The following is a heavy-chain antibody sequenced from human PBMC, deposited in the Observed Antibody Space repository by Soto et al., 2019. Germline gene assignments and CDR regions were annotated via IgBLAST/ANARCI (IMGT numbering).Heavy chain of an antibody. CDR1: GGTFSSYA. CDR2: IIPIFGTA. Sequence: ASVKVSCKASGGTFSSYAISWVRQAPGQGLEWMGGIIPIFGTANYAQKFQGRVTITADESTSTAYMELSSLRSEDTAVYYCARVLSYGYDAFDIWGQGTMVTVSS. V-gene: IGHV1-69*13. J-gene: IGHJ3*02. CDR3: ARVLSYGYDAFDI. D-gene: IGHD5-18*01.